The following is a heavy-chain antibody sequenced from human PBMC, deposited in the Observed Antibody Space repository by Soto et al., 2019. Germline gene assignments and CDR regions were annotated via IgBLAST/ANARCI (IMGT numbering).Heavy chain of an antibody. CDR3: AKEVSATFNGFDV. V-gene: IGHV4-59*01. CDR2: IYYSGIT. CDR1: GASIRSYY. Sequence: QVQLQESGPGLVKPSETLSLTCTVSGASIRSYYWNWIRQPPGKGLEWIGYIYYSGITSYNPSLKRRVTISLDTSKSQFSLRVTSGTAADTAVYYCAKEVSATFNGFDVWSQGTMVTVSS. D-gene: IGHD2-8*01. J-gene: IGHJ3*01.